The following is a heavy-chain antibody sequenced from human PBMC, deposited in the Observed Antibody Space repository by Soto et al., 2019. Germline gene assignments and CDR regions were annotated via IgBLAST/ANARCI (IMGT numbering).Heavy chain of an antibody. J-gene: IGHJ6*03. CDR2: ITSSSTYI. CDR1: GFTFSSYN. Sequence: GGSLRLSCAASGFTFSSYNMNWVRQAPGKGLEWVSSITSSSTYIYYADSVKGRFTISRDNGKNSLYLQMNSLRAEDTAVYYCARGGLVATNTYYHYYMDVWGKGTTVTVSS. CDR3: ARGGLVATNTYYHYYMDV. V-gene: IGHV3-21*01. D-gene: IGHD5-12*01.